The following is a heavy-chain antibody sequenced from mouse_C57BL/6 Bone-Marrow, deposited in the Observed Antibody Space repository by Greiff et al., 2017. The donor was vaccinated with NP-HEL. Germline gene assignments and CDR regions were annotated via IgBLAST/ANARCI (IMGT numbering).Heavy chain of an antibody. V-gene: IGHV1-42*01. Sequence: EVQLQQSGPELVKPGASVKISCKASGYSFTGYYMNWVKQSPEKSLEWIGEINPSTGGTTYNQKFKAKATLTVDKSSSTAYMQLKSLTSEDSAVYYCARKSYYGSRFAYWGQGTLVTVSA. CDR3: ARKSYYGSRFAY. CDR1: GYSFTGYY. D-gene: IGHD1-1*01. CDR2: INPSTGGT. J-gene: IGHJ3*01.